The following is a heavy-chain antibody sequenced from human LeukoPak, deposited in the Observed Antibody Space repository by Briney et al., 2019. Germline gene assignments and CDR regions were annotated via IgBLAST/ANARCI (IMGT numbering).Heavy chain of an antibody. V-gene: IGHV1-18*01. CDR3: AREGRITMVRGVISLPPDY. J-gene: IGHJ4*02. Sequence: ASVKVSCKASGYTFTSYGISWVRQALGQGLEWMGWISAYNGNTNYAQKLQGRVTMTTDTSTSTAYMELRSLRSDDTAVYYCAREGRITMVRGVISLPPDYWGQGTLVTVSS. D-gene: IGHD3-10*01. CDR2: ISAYNGNT. CDR1: GYTFTSYG.